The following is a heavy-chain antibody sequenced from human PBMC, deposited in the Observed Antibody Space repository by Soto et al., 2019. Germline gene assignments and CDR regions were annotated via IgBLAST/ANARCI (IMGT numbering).Heavy chain of an antibody. CDR2: ISSSSTTI. V-gene: IGHV3-48*02. CDR3: ARDGYCISTSCYSLPDV. CDR1: GFTLSTYG. J-gene: IGHJ6*02. D-gene: IGHD2-2*03. Sequence: PGGSLRLSCVASGFTLSTYGMNWVRQAPGKGLEWVSFISSSSTTIYYADSVKGRFTISRDNAKNSLYLQMNSLRDEDTALYYCARDGYCISTSCYSLPDVWGQGTTVTVSS.